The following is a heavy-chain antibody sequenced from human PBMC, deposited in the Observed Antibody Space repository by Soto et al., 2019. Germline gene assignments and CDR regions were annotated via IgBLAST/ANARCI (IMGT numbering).Heavy chain of an antibody. CDR2: IYYGGTT. CDR1: GASISSNF. CDR3: ASSDGGY. Sequence: SETLSLPSSVFGASISSNFWSWVRQPPGKGLEWIGYIYYGGTTHSNPSLKGRVTISLDTSKNQFTLNLNSVTAADTAVYYCASSDGGYWGQGTLVTVSS. J-gene: IGHJ4*02. V-gene: IGHV4-59*01.